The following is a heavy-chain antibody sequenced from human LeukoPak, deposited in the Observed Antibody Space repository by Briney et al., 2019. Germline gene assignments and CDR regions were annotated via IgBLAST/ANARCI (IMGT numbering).Heavy chain of an antibody. CDR1: GFSFSDYY. J-gene: IGHJ4*02. D-gene: IGHD3-3*01. CDR2: ISSSGSTA. V-gene: IGHV3-11*04. CDR3: AREASGYYHVFDS. Sequence: GGSLRLSCAASGFSFSDYYMSWIRQAPGKGLEWVSYISSSGSTAYYADSVKGRFTISRDNTKQSVYLEMTDLRAEDTAVYYCAREASGYYHVFDSWGQGTLVTVSS.